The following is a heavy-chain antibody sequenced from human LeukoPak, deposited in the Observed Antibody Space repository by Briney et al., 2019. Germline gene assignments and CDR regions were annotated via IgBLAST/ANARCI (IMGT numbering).Heavy chain of an antibody. J-gene: IGHJ5*02. Sequence: ASVKVPCKASGYSFTDYYMHWVRQAPGQGPEWMGWINSNSGATKYAQKFQGRVTLTRDTSISTAYMDLRRLISDDTAVYYCAREGDVVADVNWFDPWGQGTLVTVSS. V-gene: IGHV1-2*02. CDR1: GYSFTDYY. CDR2: INSNSGAT. D-gene: IGHD2-2*01. CDR3: AREGDVVADVNWFDP.